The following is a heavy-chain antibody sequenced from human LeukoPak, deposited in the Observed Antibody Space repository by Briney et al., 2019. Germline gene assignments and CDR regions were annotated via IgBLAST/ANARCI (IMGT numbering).Heavy chain of an antibody. D-gene: IGHD3-22*01. CDR2: INGGSGNT. CDR1: GYTFTDYT. J-gene: IGHJ4*02. CDR3: ANPRYDSSGYYYVD. Sequence: GASVKVSCKASGYTFTDYTMHWLRQAPGQRLDWMGWINGGSGNTKYSPEFQGRVTITRDTSASTANMELSSLRSGDTAVYYCANPRYDSSGYYYVDWGQGTLVTVSS. V-gene: IGHV1-3*01.